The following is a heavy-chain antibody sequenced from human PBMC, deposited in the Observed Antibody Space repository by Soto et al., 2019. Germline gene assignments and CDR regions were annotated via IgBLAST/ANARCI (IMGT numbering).Heavy chain of an antibody. CDR1: GFTFSSYG. Sequence: QVQLVESGGGVVQAGRSLRLSCAASGFTFSSYGMHWVRQAPGKGLEWVAVISYDGSNKYYADSVKGRFTISRDNSKNTLYLQMNSLRAEDTAVYYCAKDKRGYSYGIFDYWGQGTLVTVSS. V-gene: IGHV3-30*18. CDR3: AKDKRGYSYGIFDY. D-gene: IGHD5-18*01. CDR2: ISYDGSNK. J-gene: IGHJ4*02.